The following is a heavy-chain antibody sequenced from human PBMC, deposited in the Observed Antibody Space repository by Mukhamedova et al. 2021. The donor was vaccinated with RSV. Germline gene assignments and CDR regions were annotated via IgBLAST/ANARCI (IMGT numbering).Heavy chain of an antibody. Sequence: GKGLEWVSAISGSGGSTYYADSVKGRFTISRDNSKNTLYLQMNSLRAEDTAVYYCAKPLWYSSGRYFDYWGQGTLVTVSS. CDR2: ISGSGGST. CDR3: AKPLWYSSGRYFDY. D-gene: IGHD6-19*01. J-gene: IGHJ4*02. V-gene: IGHV3-23*01.